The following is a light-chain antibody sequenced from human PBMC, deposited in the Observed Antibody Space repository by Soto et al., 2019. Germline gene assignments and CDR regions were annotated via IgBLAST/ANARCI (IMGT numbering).Light chain of an antibody. CDR1: SSDVGGYNY. CDR2: DVS. Sequence: QSALTQPPSASGSPGQSVTNSCTGTSSDVGGYNYVSWYQQHPGKAPKLMIYDVSKRPSGVPDRFSGSKSGNTASLTVSGLQADDEADYYCSSYAGTHVVFGTGTKLTVL. CDR3: SSYAGTHVV. J-gene: IGLJ1*01. V-gene: IGLV2-8*01.